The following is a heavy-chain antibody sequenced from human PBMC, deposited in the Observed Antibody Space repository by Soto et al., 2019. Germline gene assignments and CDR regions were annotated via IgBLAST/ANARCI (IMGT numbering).Heavy chain of an antibody. CDR1: GFTFSSYA. CDR2: ISYDGSNK. CDR3: ARDVVVVGSSGEYYYYGMDV. D-gene: IGHD2-15*01. Sequence: PGGSLRLSCAASGFTFSSYAMHWVRQAPGKGLEWVAVISYDGSNKYYADSVKGRFTISRDNSKNTLYLQMNSLRAEDTAVYYCARDVVVVGSSGEYYYYGMDVWGQGTTVTVSS. V-gene: IGHV3-30-3*01. J-gene: IGHJ6*02.